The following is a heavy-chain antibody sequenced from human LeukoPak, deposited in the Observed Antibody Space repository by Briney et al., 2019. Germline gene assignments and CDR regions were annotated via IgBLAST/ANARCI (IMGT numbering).Heavy chain of an antibody. CDR3: AKMGNDFWSGYYSGGYFDF. CDR2: ISASGGST. J-gene: IGHJ4*02. V-gene: IGHV3-23*01. Sequence: PGGSLRLSCAASTFTFSTYAMSWVRQAPGKGLQWVSVISASGGSTYYADSVKGRFTLSRDNSKNTLYLQMNSLRAEGTAVYHCAKMGNDFWSGYYSGGYFDFWGQGTLVTVSS. CDR1: TFTFSTYA. D-gene: IGHD3-3*01.